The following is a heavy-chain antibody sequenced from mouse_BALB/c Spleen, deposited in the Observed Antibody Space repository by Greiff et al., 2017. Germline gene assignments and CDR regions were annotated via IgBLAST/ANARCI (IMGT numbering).Heavy chain of an antibody. V-gene: IGHV2-9*02. J-gene: IGHJ2*01. CDR1: GFSLTRYG. CDR3: ARAYDGYFDY. Sequence: VKVVESGPGLVAPSQSLSITCTVSGFSLTRYGVHWVRQPPGKGLEWLGVIWAGGSTNYNSALMSRLSISKDNSKSQVFLKMNSLQTDDTAMYYCARAYDGYFDYWGQGTTLTVSS. CDR2: IWAGGST. D-gene: IGHD2-3*01.